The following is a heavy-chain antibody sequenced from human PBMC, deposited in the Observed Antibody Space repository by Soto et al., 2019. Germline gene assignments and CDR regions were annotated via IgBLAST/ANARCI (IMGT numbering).Heavy chain of an antibody. Sequence: QVQLVQSGAEVKKPGSSVKVSCKASGGTFSSYAISWVRQAPGQGLEWMGGIIPIFGTANYAQKFQGRVTITADESTSTAYMELSSLRSEDTAVYYCARVGYCSSTSCYAGWFDPCGQGTLVTVSS. V-gene: IGHV1-69*01. J-gene: IGHJ5*02. CDR2: IIPIFGTA. D-gene: IGHD2-2*01. CDR3: ARVGYCSSTSCYAGWFDP. CDR1: GGTFSSYA.